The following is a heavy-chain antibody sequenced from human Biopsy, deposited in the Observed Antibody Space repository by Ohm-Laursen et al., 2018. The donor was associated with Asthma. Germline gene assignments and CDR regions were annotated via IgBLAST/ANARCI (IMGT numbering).Heavy chain of an antibody. J-gene: IGHJ4*02. V-gene: IGHV3-30*19. CDR1: GFTFGDYW. CDR2: GGSYYDGGLK. D-gene: IGHD3-3*01. Sequence: SLRLSCSAPGFTFGDYWMSWVRQAPGKGLERVAVGGSYYDGGLKYYADSVNGRFTVSRDDSKNTLYLQMNSLRPDDTAVYCCARDVMEWYLPAFDFWGQGTLVTVSS. CDR3: ARDVMEWYLPAFDF.